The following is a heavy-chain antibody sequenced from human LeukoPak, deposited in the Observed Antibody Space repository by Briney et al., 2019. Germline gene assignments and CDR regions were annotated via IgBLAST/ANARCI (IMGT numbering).Heavy chain of an antibody. Sequence: SETLSLTCAVYGGSFSGYYWSWIRQPPGKGLEWIGEINHSGSTNYNPSLKSRVTISVDTSKSQFSLKLSSVTAADTAVYYCARTNATHSSSWYYFDYWGQGTLVTVSS. V-gene: IGHV4-34*01. CDR3: ARTNATHSSSWYYFDY. CDR1: GGSFSGYY. CDR2: INHSGST. J-gene: IGHJ4*02. D-gene: IGHD6-13*01.